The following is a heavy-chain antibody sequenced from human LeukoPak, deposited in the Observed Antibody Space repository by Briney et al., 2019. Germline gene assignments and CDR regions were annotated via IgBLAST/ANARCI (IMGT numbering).Heavy chain of an antibody. CDR3: VRDGHDSSGYYWDWSFDL. J-gene: IGHJ2*01. CDR1: GFTFSSYS. CDR2: ITSSSSYL. D-gene: IGHD3-22*01. Sequence: GGSLRLSCAASGFTFSSYSMNWVRQAPGKGLEWVSSITSSSSYLNYADSVKGRFTKARDKAKNSLYMQMNSLRAEDTAVYYCVRDGHDSSGYYWDWSFDLWGRGTLVTVSS. V-gene: IGHV3-21*01.